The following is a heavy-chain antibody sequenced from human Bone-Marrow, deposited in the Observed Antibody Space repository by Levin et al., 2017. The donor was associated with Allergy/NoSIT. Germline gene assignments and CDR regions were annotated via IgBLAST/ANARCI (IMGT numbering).Heavy chain of an antibody. J-gene: IGHJ5*02. CDR1: GYTFTGYY. CDR3: ARGRSSGWYSAGNWFDP. V-gene: IGHV1-2*02. CDR2: INPNSGGT. D-gene: IGHD6-19*01. Sequence: ASVKVSCKASGYTFTGYYMHWVRQAPGQGLEWMGWINPNSGGTNYAQKFQGRVTMTRDTSISTAYMELSRLRSDDTAVYYCARGRSSGWYSAGNWFDPWGQGTLVTVSS.